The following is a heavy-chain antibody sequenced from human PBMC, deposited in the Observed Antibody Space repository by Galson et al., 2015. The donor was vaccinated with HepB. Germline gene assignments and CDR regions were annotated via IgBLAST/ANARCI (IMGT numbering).Heavy chain of an antibody. D-gene: IGHD3-10*01. J-gene: IGHJ4*02. V-gene: IGHV3-23*01. CDR1: GFTFNNYA. CDR3: AKAQWDYGSGRLFLDY. Sequence: SLRLSCAASGFTFNNYAMSWVRQARGKGLEWVSSISNSEGDTYYADSVKGRFTISRDNSKNTLYLDMNSPRVEDTAVYYCAKAQWDYGSGRLFLDYWGRGTLVTVSS. CDR2: ISNSEGDT.